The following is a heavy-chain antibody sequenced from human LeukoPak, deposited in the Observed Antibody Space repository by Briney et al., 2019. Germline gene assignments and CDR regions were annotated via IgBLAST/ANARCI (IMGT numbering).Heavy chain of an antibody. CDR2: TYYRSKWY. CDR3: ARDRNFGGPYNSIDY. Sequence: SQTLSLTCAISGDSVPSNSAAWNWIRQSPSRGLEWLGRTYYRSKWYNAVSMKSRITINPDTSKNQVSLQLNSVTPEDTAVYYCARDRNFGGPYNSIDYWGQGTLVTVSS. J-gene: IGHJ4*02. D-gene: IGHD2/OR15-2a*01. V-gene: IGHV6-1*01. CDR1: GDSVPSNSAA.